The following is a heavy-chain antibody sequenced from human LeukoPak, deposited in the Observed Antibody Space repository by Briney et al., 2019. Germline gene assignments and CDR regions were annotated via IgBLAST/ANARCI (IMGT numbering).Heavy chain of an antibody. Sequence: ASVKVSCKASGYIFTSYGIIWVRQAPGQGLEWMGWINPNSGGTNYAQKFQGRVTMTRDTSISTAYMELSRLRSDDTAVYYCARVRSAMVTTFDYWGEGTLVTVSS. V-gene: IGHV1-2*02. CDR2: INPNSGGT. CDR1: GYIFTSYG. D-gene: IGHD5-18*01. J-gene: IGHJ4*02. CDR3: ARVRSAMVTTFDY.